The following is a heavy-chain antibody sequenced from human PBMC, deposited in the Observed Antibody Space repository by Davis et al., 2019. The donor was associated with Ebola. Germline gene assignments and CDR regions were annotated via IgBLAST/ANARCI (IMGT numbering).Heavy chain of an antibody. V-gene: IGHV3-30-3*01. J-gene: IGHJ4*02. CDR3: ARVRGIAVAGTAY. Sequence: GESLKISCAASGFTFSSYWMSWVRQAPGKGLEWVAVISYDGSNKYYADSVKGRFTISRDNSKNTLYLQMNSLRAEDTAVYYCARVRGIAVAGTAYWGQGTLVTVSS. CDR2: ISYDGSNK. D-gene: IGHD6-19*01. CDR1: GFTFSSYW.